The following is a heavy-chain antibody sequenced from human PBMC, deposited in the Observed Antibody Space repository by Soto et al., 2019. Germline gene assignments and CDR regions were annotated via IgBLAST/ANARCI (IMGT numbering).Heavy chain of an antibody. Sequence: GGSLRLSCAASGFTFSSYWMHWVRQAPGKGLVWVSRINSDGSSTSYADSVKGRFTISRDNAKNTLYLQMNSLRAEDTAVYYCARDLCSSTSCYEFEYYYYYGMDVWGQGTTVTVSS. V-gene: IGHV3-74*01. J-gene: IGHJ6*02. D-gene: IGHD2-2*01. CDR2: INSDGSST. CDR3: ARDLCSSTSCYEFEYYYYYGMDV. CDR1: GFTFSSYW.